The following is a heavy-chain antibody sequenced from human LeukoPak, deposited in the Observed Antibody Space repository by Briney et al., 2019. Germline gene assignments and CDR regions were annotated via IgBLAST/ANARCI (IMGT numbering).Heavy chain of an antibody. CDR2: INHSGST. D-gene: IGHD3-3*01. J-gene: IGHJ4*02. CDR1: GGSFSGYY. CDR3: ARPTYNPFWRYDY. Sequence: SETLSLTCAVYGGSFSGYYWSWIRQPPGKGLEWIGEINHSGSTNYNPSLKSRVTISVDTSKNQFSLKLSSVTAADTAVYYCARPTYNPFWRYDYWGQGTLVADSS. V-gene: IGHV4-34*01.